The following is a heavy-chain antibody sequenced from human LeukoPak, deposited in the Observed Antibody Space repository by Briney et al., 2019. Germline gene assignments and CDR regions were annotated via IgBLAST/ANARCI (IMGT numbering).Heavy chain of an antibody. J-gene: IGHJ4*02. D-gene: IGHD3-3*01. CDR3: AKDRVPGGYYDFSSGYYSDFDY. V-gene: IGHV3-33*06. CDR1: GFTFSSYG. CDR2: IWYDGSNK. Sequence: QPGRSLRLSCAASGFTFSSYGMHWVRQAPGKGLEWVAVIWYDGSNKYYADSVKGRFTISRDNSKNTLYLQMNSLRAEDTAVYYCAKDRVPGGYYDFSSGYYSDFDYWGQGTLVTVSS.